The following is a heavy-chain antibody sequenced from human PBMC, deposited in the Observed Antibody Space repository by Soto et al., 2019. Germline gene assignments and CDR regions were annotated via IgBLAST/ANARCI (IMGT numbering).Heavy chain of an antibody. Sequence: SETISVNCTVAGGSISRSHEYYAWINQSPGRGLEWIGSIYYSGSTYYSPSLKSRISLSVDTSKNQFSLTLTSVTAADTAVYYCAKSATVPAAIAYWGQGTLVTVSS. V-gene: IGHV4-39*01. CDR1: GGSISRSHEY. CDR2: IYYSGST. CDR3: AKSATVPAAIAY. D-gene: IGHD2-2*02. J-gene: IGHJ4*02.